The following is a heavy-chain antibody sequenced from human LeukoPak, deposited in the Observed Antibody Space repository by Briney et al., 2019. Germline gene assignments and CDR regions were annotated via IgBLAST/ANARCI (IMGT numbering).Heavy chain of an antibody. CDR2: ISTNGNT. V-gene: IGHV4-61*02. J-gene: IGHJ4*02. CDR3: AMSSSVTRFDY. D-gene: IGHD6-19*01. CDR1: GGSIRSGGFY. Sequence: SQTLSLTCTVSGGSIRSGGFYWSWIRQPAGKGLEWIGRISTNGNTNYNPSLKSRVIISVDTSKNQFSLMLNSVTAADTAVYYCAMSSSVTRFDYWGQGTLVAVS.